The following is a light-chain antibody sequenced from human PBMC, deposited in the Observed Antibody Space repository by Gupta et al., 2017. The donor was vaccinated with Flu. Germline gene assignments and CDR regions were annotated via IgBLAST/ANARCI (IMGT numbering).Light chain of an antibody. CDR3: QQYNNWPSWT. CDR2: GAS. Sequence: ATLSVSPGERATRSCRASQSVRSNLAWYQQKPGQAPRLLIYGASTRATGIPARFSGSGSGTEFTLTISSRQSEDFAGYYCQQYNNWPSWTFGQGTKVEIK. J-gene: IGKJ1*01. V-gene: IGKV3-15*01. CDR1: QSVRSN.